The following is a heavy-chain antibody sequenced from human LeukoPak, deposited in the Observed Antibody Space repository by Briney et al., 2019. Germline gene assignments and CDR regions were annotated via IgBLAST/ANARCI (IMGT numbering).Heavy chain of an antibody. Sequence: ASVKVSCKVSGYTLTELSMHWVRQAPGKGLEWMGGFDPEDGETIYAQKFQGRVTMTEDTSTDTAYMELSSLRSEDTAVYYCATGVVEMATITTDYWGQGTLVTVSS. J-gene: IGHJ4*02. CDR3: ATGVVEMATITTDY. CDR1: GYTLTELS. V-gene: IGHV1-24*01. CDR2: FDPEDGET. D-gene: IGHD5-24*01.